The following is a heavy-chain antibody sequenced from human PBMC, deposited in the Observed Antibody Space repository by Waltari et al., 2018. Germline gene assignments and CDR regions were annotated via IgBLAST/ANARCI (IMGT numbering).Heavy chain of an antibody. Sequence: QVQLVQSGAEVKKPGASVKVSCKASGYTFTGYYMHWVRQAPGHGLEWMGWINPNSGGTNDAQKFQGRVTMTRDTSISTAYMELSRLRSDDTAVYYCARVRYNWNSGVLFYYGMDVWGQGTTVTVSS. CDR3: ARVRYNWNSGVLFYYGMDV. CDR2: INPNSGGT. V-gene: IGHV1-2*02. D-gene: IGHD1-7*01. J-gene: IGHJ6*02. CDR1: GYTFTGYY.